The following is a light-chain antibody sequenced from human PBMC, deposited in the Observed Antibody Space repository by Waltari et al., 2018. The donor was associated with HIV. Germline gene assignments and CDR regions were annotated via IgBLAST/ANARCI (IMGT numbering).Light chain of an antibody. V-gene: IGLV2-14*03. CDR1: SSDVGGYNY. CDR2: DVS. CDR3: SSYTSSTPYV. J-gene: IGLJ1*01. Sequence: QSALTQPASVSGSPGQSITISCPGSSSDVGGYNYFSWYQRHPGKAPKLMIYDVSNRPSGVSNRFSGSKSGNTASLTISGLQAEDEADYYCSSYTSSTPYVFGTGTKVTVL.